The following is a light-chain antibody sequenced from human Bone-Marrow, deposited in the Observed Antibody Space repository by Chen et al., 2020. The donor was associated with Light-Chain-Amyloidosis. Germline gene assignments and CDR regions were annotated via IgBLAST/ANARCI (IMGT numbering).Light chain of an antibody. CDR3: QQYGTSPLT. CDR1: QTISSNY. CDR2: GSS. J-gene: IGKJ4*01. V-gene: IGKV3-20*01. Sequence: ELVLAQSPGTLSLSPVEGANLSCRASQTISSNYLTWYQQKFGQAPRLLIYGSSSMATGIPDRFTGSGSGTDFTLTIYRLEPEDFAMYYCQQYGTSPLTFGGGTKVEIK.